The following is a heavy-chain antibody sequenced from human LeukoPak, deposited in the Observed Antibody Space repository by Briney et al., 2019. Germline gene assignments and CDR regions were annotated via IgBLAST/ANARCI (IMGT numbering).Heavy chain of an antibody. CDR2: IIPIFGTA. V-gene: IGHV1-69*13. CDR1: GGTFSSSS. J-gene: IGHJ4*02. D-gene: IGHD3-10*01. CDR3: ARDIDRRIWFPDY. Sequence: GASVKVSCKASGGTFSSSSISWVRQAPGQGLEWMGGIIPIFGTANYAQKFQGRVTITADESTRTAYMKLSSLRSEDTAVYYCARDIDRRIWFPDYWGQGALVTVSS.